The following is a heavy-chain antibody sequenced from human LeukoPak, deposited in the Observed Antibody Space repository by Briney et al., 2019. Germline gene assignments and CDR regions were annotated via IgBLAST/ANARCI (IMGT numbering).Heavy chain of an antibody. CDR2: IPYDGSNK. D-gene: IGHD2-2*01. CDR3: AAGGSSTSSKVGY. J-gene: IGHJ4*02. Sequence: GGSLRLSCAASGFTFSSYAMHWVRQAPGKGLEWVAVIPYDGSNKYYADSVKGRFTISRDNSKNTLYLQMNSLRAEDTAVYYCAAGGSSTSSKVGYWGQGTLVTVSS. V-gene: IGHV3-30-3*01. CDR1: GFTFSSYA.